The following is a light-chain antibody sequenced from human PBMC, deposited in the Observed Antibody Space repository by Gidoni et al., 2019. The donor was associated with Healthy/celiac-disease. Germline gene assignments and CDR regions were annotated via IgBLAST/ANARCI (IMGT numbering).Light chain of an antibody. V-gene: IGKV3-15*01. J-gene: IGKJ2*01. CDR2: GAS. Sequence: EIVLTQSPATLSASPGERATLSCRARQSVSSNLAWYQQKPGQAPRLLIYGASTRATGIPARVSGSGSGTEFTLTISSLQSEDFAVYYCQQYNNWPPYTFGQGTRLEIK. CDR3: QQYNNWPPYT. CDR1: QSVSSN.